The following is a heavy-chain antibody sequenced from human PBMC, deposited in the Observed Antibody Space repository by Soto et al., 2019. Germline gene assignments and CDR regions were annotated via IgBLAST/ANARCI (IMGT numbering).Heavy chain of an antibody. V-gene: IGHV1-69*02. D-gene: IGHD4-17*01. CDR2: IIPILGIA. CDR3: ARGDYGDYGAFDI. J-gene: IGHJ3*02. Sequence: ASVKVSCKASGGTFSSYTISWVRQAPGQGLEWMGRIIPILGIANYAQKFQDRVTITADKSTSTAYMELSSLRSEDTAVYYCARGDYGDYGAFDIWGQGTMVTVS. CDR1: GGTFSSYT.